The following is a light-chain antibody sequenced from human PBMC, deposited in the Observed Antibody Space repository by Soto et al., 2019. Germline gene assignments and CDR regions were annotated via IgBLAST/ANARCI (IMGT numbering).Light chain of an antibody. J-gene: IGLJ2*01. Sequence: QSALTQPASVSGAPGQSITISCTGTSSDVGGYDYVSWYQQHPGKAPKLIIYGVSNRPSGVSGRFSASKSGNTASLSISGLQAEDEADYYCSSYTSISTRLFGGGTKLTVL. CDR1: SSDVGGYDY. V-gene: IGLV2-14*03. CDR3: SSYTSISTRL. CDR2: GVS.